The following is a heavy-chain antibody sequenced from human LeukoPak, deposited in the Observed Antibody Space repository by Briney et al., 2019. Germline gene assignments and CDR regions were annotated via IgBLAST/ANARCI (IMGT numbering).Heavy chain of an antibody. V-gene: IGHV1-69*01. D-gene: IGHD3-9*01. J-gene: IGHJ5*02. CDR1: GGTFSSYA. CDR2: IIPIFGTA. Sequence: SVKVSCKASGGTFSSYAISWVRQAPGQGLEWMGGIIPIFGTANYAQKFQGRVTTTADESTSTAYMELSSLRSEDTAVYYCARGRYFDWLPNWFDPWGQGTLVTVSS. CDR3: ARGRYFDWLPNWFDP.